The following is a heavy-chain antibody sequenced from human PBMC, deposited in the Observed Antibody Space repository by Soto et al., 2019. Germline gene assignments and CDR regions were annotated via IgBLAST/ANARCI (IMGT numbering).Heavy chain of an antibody. J-gene: IGHJ6*02. CDR2: VSAGGDMT. D-gene: IGHD3-10*01. V-gene: IGHV3-23*01. Sequence: DVQLLESGGHLVQPGGSLRLSCAASGFTFSSYAMSWVRQAPGKGLEWVSSVSAGGDMTYYSDSVRGRFTISRDNSNNALFLQMDSRRIEDTAIYYCARGDRGGSGSPASYYSSGLDVWGQGAMVTVS. CDR3: ARGDRGGSGSPASYYSSGLDV. CDR1: GFTFSSYA.